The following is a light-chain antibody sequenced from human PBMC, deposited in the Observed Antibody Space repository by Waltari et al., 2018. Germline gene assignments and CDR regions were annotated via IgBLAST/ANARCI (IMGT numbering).Light chain of an antibody. CDR3: QHYVRLPAT. CDR1: QSVGGT. J-gene: IGKJ1*01. CDR2: GAS. V-gene: IGKV3-20*01. Sequence: IVLTQSPGTLSLPPGERATISCRASQSVGGTLAWYQQKPGQAPRLLMYGASIRAPGTPDRFSGTGSGTDFSLTISRLEPEDFAVYYCQHYVRLPATFGQGTKVEIK.